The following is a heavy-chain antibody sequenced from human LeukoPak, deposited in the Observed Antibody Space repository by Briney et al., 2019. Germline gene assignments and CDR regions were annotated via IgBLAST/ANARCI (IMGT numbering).Heavy chain of an antibody. CDR3: ARDRSSRRVAGFDY. CDR1: GGTFSSYA. Sequence: ASVKVSCKASGGTFSSYAISWVRQAPGQGLEWMGGIIPIFGTANYAQKFQGRVTITADRSTSTAYMELSSLRSEDTAVYYCARDRSSRRVAGFDYWGQGTLVTVSS. D-gene: IGHD2-2*01. CDR2: IIPIFGTA. V-gene: IGHV1-69*06. J-gene: IGHJ4*02.